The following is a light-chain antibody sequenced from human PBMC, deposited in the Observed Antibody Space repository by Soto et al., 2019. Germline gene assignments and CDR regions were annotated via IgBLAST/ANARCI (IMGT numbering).Light chain of an antibody. CDR3: QQYGSSRWT. V-gene: IGKV3-20*01. CDR1: QSVGYH. Sequence: EIVLTQSPATLSLSPGERATLSCRASQSVGYHLAWYQQKPGQAPRLLIYGASSRATGIPDRFSGSGSGTDFTLTISRLEPEDFAVYYCQQYGSSRWTFGQGTKVDIK. J-gene: IGKJ1*01. CDR2: GAS.